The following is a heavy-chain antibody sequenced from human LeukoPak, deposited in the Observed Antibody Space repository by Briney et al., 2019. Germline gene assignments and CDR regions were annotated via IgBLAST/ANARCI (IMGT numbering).Heavy chain of an antibody. CDR3: TTDKDFWGGYQDF. J-gene: IGHJ4*02. V-gene: IGHV3-15*01. Sequence: GGSLRLSCVASGFTFTNAWKTWVRQAPGKGLEWVGRIKSKADGGTTDYVASVKGRFIISRNDSKDTMYLQMNSLKIEDTGVYYCTTDKDFWGGYQDFWGQGILVSVSS. D-gene: IGHD3-3*01. CDR1: GFTFTNAW. CDR2: IKSKADGGTT.